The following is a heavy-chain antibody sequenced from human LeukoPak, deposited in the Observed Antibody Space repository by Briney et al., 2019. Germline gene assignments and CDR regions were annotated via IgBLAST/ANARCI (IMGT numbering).Heavy chain of an antibody. CDR2: IYYSGST. D-gene: IGHD2-21*01. CDR3: ARAIGYYYMDV. V-gene: IGHV4-59*01. J-gene: IGHJ6*03. CDR1: GGSISSYY. Sequence: PSETLSLTCTVSGGSISSYYWSWIRQPPGKGLEWIGYIYYSGSTNYNPSLKSRVTISVDTSKNQFSLKLSSVTAADTAVYYCARAIGYYYMDVWGKGTTVTISS.